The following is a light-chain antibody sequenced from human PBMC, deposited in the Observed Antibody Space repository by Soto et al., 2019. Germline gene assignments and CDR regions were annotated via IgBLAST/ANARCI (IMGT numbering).Light chain of an antibody. J-gene: IGKJ1*01. CDR2: GAS. Sequence: DIVLTQSPGTLSLSSGERVTLSCRASQIVTGRYLAWYRQKPGQAPRLLIYGASSRATGIPDRFSGSGSGTDFTLTISRLEPEDFAVYYCHQYGTSTQTFGQGTKVDIK. V-gene: IGKV3-20*01. CDR3: HQYGTSTQT. CDR1: QIVTGRY.